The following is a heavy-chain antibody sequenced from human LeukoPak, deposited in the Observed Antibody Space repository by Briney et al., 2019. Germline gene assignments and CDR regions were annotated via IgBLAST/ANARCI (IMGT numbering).Heavy chain of an antibody. J-gene: IGHJ3*01. CDR2: ISYDGRNK. Sequence: GGSLRLSCAASEFTFNNHDMHWVRQAPSKGLEWVAAISYDGRNKYYADSVKGRFTISRDNSKNTLNLQMNSLRTEDTAVFYCAKPRDIDSWAFDVWGQGTMVTVSS. V-gene: IGHV3-30*18. D-gene: IGHD2-15*01. CDR1: EFTFNNHD. CDR3: AKPRDIDSWAFDV.